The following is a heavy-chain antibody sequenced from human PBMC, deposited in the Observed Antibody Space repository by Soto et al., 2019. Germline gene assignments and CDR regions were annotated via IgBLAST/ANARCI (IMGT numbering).Heavy chain of an antibody. CDR3: ARAGSYRYRDY. D-gene: IGHD3-10*01. V-gene: IGHV4-61*08. CDR1: GGSVSSGGYY. J-gene: IGHJ4*02. Sequence: QVQLQESGPGLVKPSETLSLPCSVSGGSVSSGGYYWSWLRQPPGKGLEWIGCIYYSGSTDYNPPLKSRVTMSLDKSKHQFSLKLNSVTAADTAVYFCARAGSYRYRDYWGQGTLVTVSS. CDR2: IYYSGST.